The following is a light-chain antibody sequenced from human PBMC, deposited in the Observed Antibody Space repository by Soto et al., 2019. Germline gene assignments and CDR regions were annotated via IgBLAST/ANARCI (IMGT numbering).Light chain of an antibody. CDR1: SSDVGGYNY. V-gene: IGLV2-8*01. Sequence: QSALTQPPSASGSPGQSVTISCTGTSSDVGGYNYVSWYQHHPGKAPKLMIYEVSKRPSGVPDRFSGSKSGNTASLTVSGLQAEDEADYYFNSYAGSNHLVGFGPGTKVTVL. J-gene: IGLJ1*01. CDR2: EVS. CDR3: NSYAGSNHLVG.